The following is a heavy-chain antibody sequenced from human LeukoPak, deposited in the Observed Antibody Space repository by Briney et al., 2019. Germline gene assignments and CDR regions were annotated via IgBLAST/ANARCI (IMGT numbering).Heavy chain of an antibody. CDR2: IYYSGST. Sequence: SETLSLTCTVSGGSISSSSYYWGWIRQPPGKGLEWIGSIYYSGSTYYNPSLKSRVTISVDTPKNQFSLKLSSVTAADTAVYYCAREWRYSSGWYGAFDIWGQGTMVTVSS. J-gene: IGHJ3*02. V-gene: IGHV4-39*07. D-gene: IGHD6-19*01. CDR1: GGSISSSSYY. CDR3: AREWRYSSGWYGAFDI.